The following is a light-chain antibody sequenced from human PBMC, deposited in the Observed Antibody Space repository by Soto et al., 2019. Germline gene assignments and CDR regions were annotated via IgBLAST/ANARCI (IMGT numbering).Light chain of an antibody. Sequence: QSALPQQPSAYGNLGQRVTTSCFGRSSNIGSTYVYWYQQLTGTAPILLIYSNTPRPSGVPDRFSGSKSGTSASLAISGLRSEEEADYYCAAWDDSLSGPNYVFGTGPKVTVL. CDR3: AAWDDSLSGPNYV. CDR1: SSNIGSTY. CDR2: SNT. J-gene: IGLJ1*01. V-gene: IGLV1-47*02.